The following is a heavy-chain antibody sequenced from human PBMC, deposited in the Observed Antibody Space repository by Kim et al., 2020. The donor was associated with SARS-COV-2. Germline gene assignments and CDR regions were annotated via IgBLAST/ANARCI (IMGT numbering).Heavy chain of an antibody. Sequence: GGSLRLSCAASGFTFSNYDMNWVRQTPGKGLEWVADIWHDGSNKYYGDSVKGRFTISRDNSESTVHLQMNSLRADDTAVYYCARECFNWRSTRRRAKDYYAMDLWGQGTTVTVS. D-gene: IGHD2-2*01. CDR3: ARECFNWRSTRRRAKDYYAMDL. J-gene: IGHJ6*02. CDR2: IWHDGSNK. V-gene: IGHV3-33*01. CDR1: GFTFSNYD.